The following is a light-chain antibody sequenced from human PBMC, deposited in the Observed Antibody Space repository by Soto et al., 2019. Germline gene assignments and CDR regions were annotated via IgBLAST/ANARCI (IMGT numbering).Light chain of an antibody. Sequence: QSVLTQPPSVSGAPGQRVTISCTGSSSNIGAGYDVHWYQQLPGTAPKLLIYGNSNRPSGVPDRFSGSKSGTSASLAITGLQAEDEADYYCCSYAGTGTDNYVFGSGTKVTVL. V-gene: IGLV1-40*01. CDR1: SSNIGAGYD. CDR3: CSYAGTGTDNYV. CDR2: GNS. J-gene: IGLJ1*01.